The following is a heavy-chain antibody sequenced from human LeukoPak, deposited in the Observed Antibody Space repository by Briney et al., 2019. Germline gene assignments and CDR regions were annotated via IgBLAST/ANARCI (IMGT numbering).Heavy chain of an antibody. D-gene: IGHD5-12*01. CDR3: ARDGHVSPFKWLRSLYFDY. CDR1: GFTFSSYA. J-gene: IGHJ4*02. CDR2: ISYDGSNK. Sequence: PGRSLRLSCAASGFTFSSYAMHWVRQAPGKGLEWVAVISYDGSNKYYADSVKGRFTISRDNSKNTLYLQMNSLRAEDTAVYYCARDGHVSPFKWLRSLYFDYWGQGTLVTVSS. V-gene: IGHV3-30-3*01.